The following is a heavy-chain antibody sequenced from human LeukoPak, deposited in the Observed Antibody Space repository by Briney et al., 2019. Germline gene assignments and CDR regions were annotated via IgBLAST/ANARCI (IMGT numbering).Heavy chain of an antibody. Sequence: SETLSLTCTVSGGSISSSSYYWGWIRQPPGKGLEWIGSIYYSGSTYYNPSLKSRVTISVDTSKNQFSLKLSSVTAADTAVYYCARNDYYDSTLYWYFDLWGRGTLVTVSS. J-gene: IGHJ2*01. CDR3: ARNDYYDSTLYWYFDL. D-gene: IGHD3-22*01. CDR2: IYYSGST. V-gene: IGHV4-39*07. CDR1: GGSISSSSYY.